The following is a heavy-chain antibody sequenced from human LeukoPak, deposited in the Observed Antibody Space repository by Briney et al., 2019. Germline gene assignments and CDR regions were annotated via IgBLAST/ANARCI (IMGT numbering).Heavy chain of an antibody. CDR2: IYYSGST. D-gene: IGHD4-17*01. CDR3: ARQDYGDYAFDY. J-gene: IGHJ4*02. CDR1: GGSISSSSYY. V-gene: IGHV4-39*01. Sequence: SETLSLTCTVSGGSISSSSYYWGWIRQPPGKGLEWIGNIYYSGSTYYNPSLKSRVTTSVDTSKNQFSLKLSSVTAADTAVYYCARQDYGDYAFDYWGQGTLVTVSS.